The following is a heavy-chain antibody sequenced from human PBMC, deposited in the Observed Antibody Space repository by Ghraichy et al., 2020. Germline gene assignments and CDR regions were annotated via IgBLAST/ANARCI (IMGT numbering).Heavy chain of an antibody. D-gene: IGHD6-13*01. CDR3: ARVESAATHYWYGVDV. V-gene: IGHV4-34*01. CDR1: GGSFSGYY. J-gene: IGHJ6*02. Sequence: SETLSLTCAVYGGSFSGYYWSWIRQPPGKGLEWIGEINHSGSTHYNPSLKSRVTVSADTSKNQFSLNLSSVTAADTAVYYCARVESAATHYWYGVDVWGQGTTVTVSS. CDR2: INHSGST.